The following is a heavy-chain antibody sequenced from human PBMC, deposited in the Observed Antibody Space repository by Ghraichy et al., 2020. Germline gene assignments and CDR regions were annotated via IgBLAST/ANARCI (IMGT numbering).Heavy chain of an antibody. V-gene: IGHV4-39*01. CDR2: IYDSGTT. CDR3: VGPPDWFDP. J-gene: IGHJ5*02. CDR1: WCSVGNSSYY. Sequence: SETLSLTYSVSWCSVGNSSYYWGWIRQPPGKGLEWIGSIYDSGTTYYNSSLKIRVVISVDTSKNQFSLKLISVTAADTAVYYCVGPPDWFDPWGQGILVNVPS.